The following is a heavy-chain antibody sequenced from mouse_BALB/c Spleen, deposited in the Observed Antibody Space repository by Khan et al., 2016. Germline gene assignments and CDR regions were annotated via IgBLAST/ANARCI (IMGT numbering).Heavy chain of an antibody. CDR1: GFSLTTYG. CDR2: IWTGGST. D-gene: IGHD2-2*01. Sequence: VQLQESGPGLVQPSQSLSITCTVSGFSLTTYGVHWVRQSPGKGLEWLGVIWTGGSTDYNAAFISRLSISKDNSKSQVFFKMNSLQANDTAMCYCASLWLRRGDPYWGQGTLVTVSA. CDR3: ASLWLRRGDPY. V-gene: IGHV2-2*02. J-gene: IGHJ3*01.